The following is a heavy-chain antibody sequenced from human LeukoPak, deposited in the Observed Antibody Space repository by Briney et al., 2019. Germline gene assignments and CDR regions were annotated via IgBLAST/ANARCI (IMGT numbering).Heavy chain of an antibody. V-gene: IGHV4-34*01. D-gene: IGHD6-6*01. CDR1: GGSFSGYY. Sequence: SETLSLTCAVHGGSFSGYYWSWIRQPPGKGLEWIGEINHGGGTNYNPSLKSRVTISVDTSKNQFSLKLSSVTAADTAVYYCARGRLFVVDWGQGTLVTVSS. CDR2: INHGGGT. CDR3: ARGRLFVVD. J-gene: IGHJ4*02.